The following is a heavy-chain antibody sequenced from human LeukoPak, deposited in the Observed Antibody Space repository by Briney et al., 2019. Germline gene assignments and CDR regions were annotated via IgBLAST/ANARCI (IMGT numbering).Heavy chain of an antibody. CDR1: GGSISSYY. CDR2: IYYSGST. CDR3: ARRAFGSGNFDY. V-gene: IGHV4-59*08. Sequence: SETLSLTCTVSGGSISSYYWSWIRQPPGKGLEWIGYIYYSGSTNYNPSLKSRVTISVDTSKNQFSLKLSSVTAADTAVYYCARRAFGSGNFDYWGQGTLVTVSS. D-gene: IGHD3-10*01. J-gene: IGHJ4*02.